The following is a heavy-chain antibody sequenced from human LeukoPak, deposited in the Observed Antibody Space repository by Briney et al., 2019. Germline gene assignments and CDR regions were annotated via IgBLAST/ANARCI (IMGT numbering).Heavy chain of an antibody. CDR1: GGSISSSSYY. D-gene: IGHD5-12*01. Sequence: KPSETLSLTCTVSGGSISSSSYYWAWIRQPPGKGLEWIGSIYYSGRTFYNPSLKSRLTISADTSKNQFSLTLTSVNAADTAVYYCARRDIVATIDSWGQGTLVTVSP. J-gene: IGHJ4*02. CDR3: ARRDIVATIDS. V-gene: IGHV4-39*01. CDR2: IYYSGRT.